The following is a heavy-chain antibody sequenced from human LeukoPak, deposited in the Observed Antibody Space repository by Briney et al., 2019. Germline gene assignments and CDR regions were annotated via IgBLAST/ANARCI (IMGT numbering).Heavy chain of an antibody. D-gene: IGHD1-7*01. CDR1: GLTFSSYS. CDR3: ARDYQITGTTVGI. Sequence: PGGSLRLSCAASGLTFSSYSMNWVRQAPGKGLEWVSSISSSSSYIYYADSVKGRFTISRDNSKNTLYLQMNSLRAEDTAVYYCARDYQITGTTVGIWGQGTMVTVSS. CDR2: ISSSSSYI. J-gene: IGHJ3*02. V-gene: IGHV3-21*04.